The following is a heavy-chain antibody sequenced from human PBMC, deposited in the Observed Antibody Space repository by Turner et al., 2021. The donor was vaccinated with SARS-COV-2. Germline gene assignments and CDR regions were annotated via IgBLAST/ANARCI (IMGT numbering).Heavy chain of an antibody. CDR3: ARALSSSSGDFDY. V-gene: IGHV1-2*02. D-gene: IGHD6-6*01. CDR1: GYPFTGYY. Sequence: VQLVQSGAEVTKPGASLKVSCKASGYPFTGYYMHWVRQAPGQGLEWMGWINPNSGGTNNAQKFQGRVTMTRDTSISTAYMELSRMRSDDTAVYYWARALSSSSGDFDYWGQGTLVTVSS. CDR2: INPNSGGT. J-gene: IGHJ4*02.